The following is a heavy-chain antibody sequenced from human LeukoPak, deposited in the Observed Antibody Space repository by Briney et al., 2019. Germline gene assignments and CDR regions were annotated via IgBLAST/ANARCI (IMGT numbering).Heavy chain of an antibody. CDR1: GFTFSSYG. V-gene: IGHV3-30*18. D-gene: IGHD3-3*01. Sequence: GRSLRLSCAASGFTFSSYGMHWVRQAPGKGLEWVAVISYDGSNKYYADSVKGRFTISRDNSKNTLYLQMNSLRAEDTALYYCAKVSPINPSGYLDYWGQGTLVTVSS. CDR3: AKVSPINPSGYLDY. CDR2: ISYDGSNK. J-gene: IGHJ4*02.